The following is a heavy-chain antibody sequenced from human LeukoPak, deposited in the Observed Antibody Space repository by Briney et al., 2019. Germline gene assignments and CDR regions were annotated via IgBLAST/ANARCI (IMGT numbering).Heavy chain of an antibody. CDR3: ASGDRSLSPPFDY. CDR1: GGSISSGDYY. CDR2: IYYSGST. D-gene: IGHD7-27*01. Sequence: SQTLSLTCTVSGGSISSGDYYWSWIRQPPGKGLEWIGYIYYSGSTYYNPSLKSRVTISVDTSKNQFSLKLSSVTAADTAVHYCASGDRSLSPPFDYWGQGTLVTVSS. J-gene: IGHJ4*02. V-gene: IGHV4-30-4*08.